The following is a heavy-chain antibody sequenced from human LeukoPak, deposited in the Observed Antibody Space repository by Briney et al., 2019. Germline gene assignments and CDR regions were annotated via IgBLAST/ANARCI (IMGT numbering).Heavy chain of an antibody. CDR2: INHSGST. J-gene: IGHJ6*03. CDR1: GGSFSGYY. D-gene: IGHD2-2*01. CDR3: ARGFVVVPAATRDYYYYMDV. Sequence: PSETLSLTCAVYGGSFSGYYWSWIRQPPGKGLEWIGEINHSGSTNYNPSLKSRVTISVDTSKNQFSLKLSSVAAADTAVYYCARGFVVVPAATRDYYYYMDVWGKGTTVTVSS. V-gene: IGHV4-34*01.